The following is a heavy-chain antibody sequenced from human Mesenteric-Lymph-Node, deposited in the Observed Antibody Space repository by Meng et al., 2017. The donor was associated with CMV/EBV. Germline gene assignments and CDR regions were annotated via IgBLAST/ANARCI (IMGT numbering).Heavy chain of an antibody. J-gene: IGHJ6*02. D-gene: IGHD3-3*01. CDR1: GFTFSTYA. CDR2: ISSSSSYI. Sequence: GESLKISCVASGFTFSTYAMHWVRQAPGKGLEWVSSISSSSSYIYYADSVKGRFTISRDNAKNSLYLQMNSLRAEDTAVYYCARDLGRSYDFWSGYLTGGYYYYGMDVWGQGTTVTVSS. V-gene: IGHV3-21*01. CDR3: ARDLGRSYDFWSGYLTGGYYYYGMDV.